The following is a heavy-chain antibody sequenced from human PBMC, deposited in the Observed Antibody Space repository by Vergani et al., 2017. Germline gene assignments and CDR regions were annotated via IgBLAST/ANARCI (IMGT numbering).Heavy chain of an antibody. CDR1: GFTFSSYS. D-gene: IGHD6-13*01. J-gene: IGHJ4*02. Sequence: EVQLVESGGGLVKPGGSLRLSCAASGFTFSSYSMNWVRQAPGKGLEWVSSISSSSSYIYYADSVKGRFTISRDNAKNSLYLQMNSLRAEDTAVYYCARAKVAAGKIDYWGQGTLVTFSS. V-gene: IGHV3-21*01. CDR3: ARAKVAAGKIDY. CDR2: ISSSSSYI.